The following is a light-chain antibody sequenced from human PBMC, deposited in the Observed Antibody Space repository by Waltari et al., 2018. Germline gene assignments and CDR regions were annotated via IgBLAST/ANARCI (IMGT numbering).Light chain of an antibody. Sequence: DIQMTQSPSSLSASVGERCTITCQASDEIRNFLNWYHQKPGEAPKVLIYDTSNLEMGVPSRFGGSGFGTDFTLTISSLQPEDVGSYYCQQYDNVVRTFGGGTKVEIK. CDR3: QQYDNVVRT. V-gene: IGKV1-33*01. CDR1: DEIRNF. J-gene: IGKJ4*01. CDR2: DTS.